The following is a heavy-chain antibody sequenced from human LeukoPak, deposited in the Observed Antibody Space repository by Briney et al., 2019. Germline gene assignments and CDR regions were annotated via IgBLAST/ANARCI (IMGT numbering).Heavy chain of an antibody. Sequence: GGSLTLSCAVSGVTFGGYARHWVRQAPGKGLEWVAGISWNSDSIGYAASVKGRFTISRDNAKNPLYLQMNSLTAEDTALYYCAKAFDPLIAAAAIHFDYWGQGTLVTVSS. J-gene: IGHJ4*02. CDR2: ISWNSDSI. V-gene: IGHV3-9*01. CDR1: GVTFGGYA. CDR3: AKAFDPLIAAAAIHFDY. D-gene: IGHD6-13*01.